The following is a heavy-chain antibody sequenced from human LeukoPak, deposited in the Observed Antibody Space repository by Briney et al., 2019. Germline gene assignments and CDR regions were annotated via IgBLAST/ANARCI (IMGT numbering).Heavy chain of an antibody. CDR1: GGTFSSYA. CDR2: IIPILGTA. Sequence: GASVKVSCKASGGTFSSYAISWVRQAPGQGLEWMGGIIPILGTANYAQKFQGRVTITADESTSTAYMELSSLRSEDTAVYYCASHYDILTGAQRSNDAFDIWGQGTMVTVSS. J-gene: IGHJ3*02. V-gene: IGHV1-69*13. D-gene: IGHD3-9*01. CDR3: ASHYDILTGAQRSNDAFDI.